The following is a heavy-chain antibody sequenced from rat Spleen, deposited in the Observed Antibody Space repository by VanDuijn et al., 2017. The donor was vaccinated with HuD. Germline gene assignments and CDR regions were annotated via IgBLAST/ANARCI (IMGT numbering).Heavy chain of an antibody. CDR1: GFTFSDYN. CDR2: ISYDGSST. Sequence: EVQLVESGGGLVQPGRSLKLSCAASGFTFSDYNMAWVRQAPKKGLEWVATISYDGSSTYYRDSVKGRFAISRDIAKSALYLQMDSLGSEDTATYYCASHYDGTYPFTYWGQGTLVTVSS. J-gene: IGHJ3*01. D-gene: IGHD1-12*02. V-gene: IGHV5-7*01. CDR3: ASHYDGTYPFTY.